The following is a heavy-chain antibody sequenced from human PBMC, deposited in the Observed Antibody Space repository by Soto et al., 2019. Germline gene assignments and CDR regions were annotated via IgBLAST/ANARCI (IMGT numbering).Heavy chain of an antibody. J-gene: IGHJ4*02. D-gene: IGHD5-12*01. CDR2: IYYSGST. CDR1: GGSISSGGYY. V-gene: IGHV4-31*03. CDR3: ARGVDMGLDY. Sequence: PSLTCTVSGGSISSGGYYWSWIRQHPGKGLEWIGYIYYSGSTYYNPSLKSRVTISVDTSKNQFSLKLSSVTAADTAVYYCARGVDMGLDYWGQGTLVTVSS.